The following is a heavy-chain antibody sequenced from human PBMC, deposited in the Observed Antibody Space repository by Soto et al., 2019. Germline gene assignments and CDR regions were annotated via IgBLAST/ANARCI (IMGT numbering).Heavy chain of an antibody. CDR2: IYHSGST. D-gene: IGHD2-15*01. CDR1: GGSISSSNW. J-gene: IGHJ6*02. Sequence: QVQLQESGPGLVKPSRTLSLTCAVSGGSISSSNWWSCVRRPPGKGLEWMGEIYHSGSTNYNTPLTSRVPTSVGQSKNQFSMKMSSVSAADTAVYDGARVSCSYYYGIDVWGQGTTVTVSS. V-gene: IGHV4-4*02. CDR3: ARVSCSYYYGIDV.